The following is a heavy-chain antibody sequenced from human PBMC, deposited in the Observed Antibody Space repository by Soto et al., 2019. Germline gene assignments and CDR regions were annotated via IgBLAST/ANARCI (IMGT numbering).Heavy chain of an antibody. D-gene: IGHD3-10*01. CDR3: TTDFKWFGEGWFY. CDR1: GFTFSNAW. Sequence: GGSLRLSCAASGFTFSNAWMSWVRQAPGKGLEWVGRIKSKTDGGTTDYAAPVKGRLTISRDDSKNTLYLQMNSLKTEDTAVYYCTTDFKWFGEGWFYWGQGTLVTPPQ. J-gene: IGHJ4*02. CDR2: IKSKTDGGTT. V-gene: IGHV3-15*01.